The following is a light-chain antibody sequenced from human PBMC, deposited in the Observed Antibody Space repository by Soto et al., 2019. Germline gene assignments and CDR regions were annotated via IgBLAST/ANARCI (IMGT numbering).Light chain of an antibody. V-gene: IGLV2-14*01. CDR2: DVT. CDR3: TSYISSSTPFYV. CDR1: SSDVGGYNF. Sequence: QSVLTHPASVSGSPGQSITISCTGTSSDVGGYNFVSWYQQHPGKAPKLMIYDVTNRPSGVSDRFSGSKSGNTASLTISGLQAEDEAHYYCTSYISSSTPFYVFGTGTKVTVL. J-gene: IGLJ1*01.